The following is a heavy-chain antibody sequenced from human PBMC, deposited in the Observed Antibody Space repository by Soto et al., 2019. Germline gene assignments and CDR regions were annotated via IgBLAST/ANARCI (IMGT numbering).Heavy chain of an antibody. CDR3: ARGAGQAVAGTMQNNWFDP. CDR2: INPNNGGT. D-gene: IGHD6-19*01. V-gene: IGHV1-2*02. CDR1: GYTFTGYY. J-gene: IGHJ5*02. Sequence: ASVKVSCKASGYTFTGYYMHWVRQAPGQGLEWMGWINPNNGGTKYAQKFQGRVTITRDTSASTAYMELSSLRSEDTAVYYCARGAGQAVAGTMQNNWFDPWGQGTLVTVSS.